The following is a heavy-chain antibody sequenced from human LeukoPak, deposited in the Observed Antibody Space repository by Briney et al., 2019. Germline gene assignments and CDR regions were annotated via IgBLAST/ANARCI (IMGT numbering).Heavy chain of an antibody. D-gene: IGHD3-3*01. J-gene: IGHJ6*04. CDR1: GFTFDDYT. V-gene: IGHV3-43*01. CDR2: ISWDGGST. CDR3: AKDRTLRFLEWLMDV. Sequence: PGGSLRLSCAASGFTFDDYTMHWVRQAPGKGLEWVSLISWDGGSTYYADSVKGRFTISRDNSKNSLYLQMNSLRTEDSPLYYCAKDRTLRFLEWLMDVWGKGTTVTVSS.